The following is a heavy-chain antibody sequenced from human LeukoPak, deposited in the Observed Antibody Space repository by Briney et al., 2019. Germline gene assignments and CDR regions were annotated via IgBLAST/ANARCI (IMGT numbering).Heavy chain of an antibody. Sequence: GGSLRLSCAASGFTFSSYWMHWVRQAPGKGLVWVSRINSDGSSTSYADSVKGRFTISRDNAKNTLYLQMNSLKTEDTAVYYCTTDLTVFSRVQLERRLGYYYYMDVWGKGTTVTISS. J-gene: IGHJ6*03. CDR2: INSDGSST. CDR3: TTDLTVFSRVQLERRLGYYYYMDV. CDR1: GFTFSSYW. V-gene: IGHV3-74*01. D-gene: IGHD1-1*01.